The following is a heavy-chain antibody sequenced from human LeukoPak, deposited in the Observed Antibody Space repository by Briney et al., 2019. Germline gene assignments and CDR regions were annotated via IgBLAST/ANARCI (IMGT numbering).Heavy chain of an antibody. V-gene: IGHV3-48*03. CDR1: GFTFSSYA. CDR2: ISSSGSTI. CDR3: ARGWGHYGSGSFDY. J-gene: IGHJ4*02. Sequence: GGSLRLSCAASGFTFSSYAMHWVRQAPGKGLEWVSYISSSGSTIYYADSVKGRFTISRDNAKNSLYLQMNSLRAEDTAVYYCARGWGHYGSGSFDYWGQGTLVTVSS. D-gene: IGHD3-10*01.